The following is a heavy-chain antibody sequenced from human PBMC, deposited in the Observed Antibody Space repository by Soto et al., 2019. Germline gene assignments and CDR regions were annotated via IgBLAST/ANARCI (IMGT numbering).Heavy chain of an antibody. CDR2: IYWADDK. D-gene: IGHD2-15*01. Sequence: QITLKESGPTLVKPTQALTLTCTFSGFSLSTSGVGVAWIRQPPGKALEWLAVIYWADDKHYSPSLKSRLTIAKDTSTNQVVPTMANMVPVDTATYYGAHRSVMVGRPGFDPWGGGSLVTVSS. CDR3: AHRSVMVGRPGFDP. CDR1: GFSLSTSGVG. J-gene: IGHJ5*02. V-gene: IGHV2-5*02.